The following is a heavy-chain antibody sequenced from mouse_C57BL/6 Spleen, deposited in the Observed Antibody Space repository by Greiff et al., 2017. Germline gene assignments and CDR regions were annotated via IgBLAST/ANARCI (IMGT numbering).Heavy chain of an antibody. Sequence: EVKVVESGGGLVQSGRSLRLSCATSGFTFSDFYMEWVRQAQGKGLEWIAASRNKANDYTTEYSASVKGRFIVSRDTSQSIRYLQMNALRAEDTAIYYCARDYDGYYWYFDVWGTGTTVTVSS. J-gene: IGHJ1*03. D-gene: IGHD2-3*01. CDR1: GFTFSDFY. V-gene: IGHV7-1*01. CDR3: ARDYDGYYWYFDV. CDR2: SRNKANDYTT.